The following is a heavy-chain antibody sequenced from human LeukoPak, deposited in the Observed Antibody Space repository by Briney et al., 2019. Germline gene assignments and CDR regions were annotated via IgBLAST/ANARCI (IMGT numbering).Heavy chain of an antibody. V-gene: IGHV4-59*01. CDR1: GGSISPYY. CDR2: IYYSGST. J-gene: IGHJ5*02. Sequence: SQTLSLTCTVSGGSISPYYWSWIRQPPGKGLEWIGYIYYSGSTNYNPSLKSRVTISVDTSKSQFSLKLSSATAADTAVYYCARGGGSGRGNWFDPWGQGSLVIVSS. CDR3: ARGGGSGRGNWFDP. D-gene: IGHD3-10*01.